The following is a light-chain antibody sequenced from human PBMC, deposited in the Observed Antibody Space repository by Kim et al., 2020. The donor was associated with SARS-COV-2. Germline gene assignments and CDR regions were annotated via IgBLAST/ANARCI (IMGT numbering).Light chain of an antibody. CDR2: QDS. CDR1: KLGDKY. CDR3: QAWDSSIVV. Sequence: SYELTQSPSVSVSPGQTASITCSGDKLGDKYACWYQQKPGQSPVLVIYQDSKRPSGIPERFSGSNSGNTATLTISGTQAMDEADYYCQAWDSSIVVFG. V-gene: IGLV3-1*01. J-gene: IGLJ2*01.